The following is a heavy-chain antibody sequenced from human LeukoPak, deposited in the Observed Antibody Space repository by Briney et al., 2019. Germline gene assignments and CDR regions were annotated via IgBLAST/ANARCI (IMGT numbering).Heavy chain of an antibody. J-gene: IGHJ4*02. CDR3: AKDLIWDSSIWYLYYFDY. Sequence: PGGSLRLSCAASGFTFSSYAMSWVRQAPGKGLEWVSAISGSGGSTYYADSVKGRFTISRDNSKNTLYLQMNSLRAEDTAVYYCAKDLIWDSSIWYLYYFDYWGQGTLVTVSS. D-gene: IGHD6-13*01. CDR1: GFTFSSYA. CDR2: ISGSGGST. V-gene: IGHV3-23*01.